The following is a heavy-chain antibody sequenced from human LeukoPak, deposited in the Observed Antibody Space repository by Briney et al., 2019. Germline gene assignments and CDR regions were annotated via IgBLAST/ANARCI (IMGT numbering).Heavy chain of an antibody. CDR1: GGSISTSDYY. V-gene: IGHV4-39*01. Sequence: PSETLSLTCTVSGGSISTSDYYWGWIRQPPGKGLEWIASIHYSGGTYFNPSHKSRVTISVDTSRNEFSLKVTSVTAADTAVYYCARSCGSTSCSDGDWFDPWGQGTLVTVSS. J-gene: IGHJ5*02. D-gene: IGHD2-2*01. CDR3: ARSCGSTSCSDGDWFDP. CDR2: IHYSGGT.